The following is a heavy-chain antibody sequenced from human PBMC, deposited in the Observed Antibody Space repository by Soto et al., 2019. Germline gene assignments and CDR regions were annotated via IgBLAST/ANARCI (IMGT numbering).Heavy chain of an antibody. D-gene: IGHD6-6*01. V-gene: IGHV1-2*04. Sequence: ASVKVSCKASGYIFIDYYIHWVRQAPGQGLEWMGWINPDTGDTNYAQKFQGWVTVTRDTSISTAYMEVSRLKSDDTAVYYCARGPYTSSTYFYYGMDVWGRGTTVTVSS. J-gene: IGHJ6*02. CDR3: ARGPYTSSTYFYYGMDV. CDR1: GYIFIDYY. CDR2: INPDTGDT.